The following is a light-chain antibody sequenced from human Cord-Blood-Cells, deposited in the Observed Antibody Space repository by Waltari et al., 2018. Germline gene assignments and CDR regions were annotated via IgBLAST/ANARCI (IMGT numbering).Light chain of an antibody. Sequence: DIQMTQSPSSLSASVGDRVTITCRASQGISNYLAWYQQKPGKVPKLLVYAASTLQSGVPSRFSGSGSRTDCTLTISSLQPEAVATYYCQKYNSAPYTFGQGTKLEIK. CDR3: QKYNSAPYT. CDR2: AAS. CDR1: QGISNY. J-gene: IGKJ2*01. V-gene: IGKV1-27*01.